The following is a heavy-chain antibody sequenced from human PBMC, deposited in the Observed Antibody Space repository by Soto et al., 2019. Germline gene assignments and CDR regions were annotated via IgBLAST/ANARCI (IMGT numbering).Heavy chain of an antibody. V-gene: IGHV1-69*08. Sequence: ASVKVSCKASGGPFSNDIITWVRQAPGQGLEWMGRIIPLLNTATYAQKFQGRLTITADRSTGTAYMELNSLKSEDTAVYYCARVRDGYNYDAFDIWGQGTMVTVSS. J-gene: IGHJ3*02. CDR1: GGPFSNDI. CDR2: IIPLLNTA. D-gene: IGHD5-12*01. CDR3: ARVRDGYNYDAFDI.